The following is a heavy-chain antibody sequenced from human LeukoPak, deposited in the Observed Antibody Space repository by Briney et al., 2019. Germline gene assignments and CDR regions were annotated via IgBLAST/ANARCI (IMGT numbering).Heavy chain of an antibody. CDR3: ARGLAVAGYYYGMDV. V-gene: IGHV3-53*01. CDR1: GFTVSSNY. J-gene: IGHJ6*02. CDR2: IYSGGST. D-gene: IGHD6-19*01. Sequence: GGSLRLSCAASGFTVSSNYMSWGRQAPGKGLQWVSVIYSGGSTYYADSVKGRFTISRDNSKNTLYLQMNSLRAEDTAVYYCARGLAVAGYYYGMDVWGQGTTVTVSS.